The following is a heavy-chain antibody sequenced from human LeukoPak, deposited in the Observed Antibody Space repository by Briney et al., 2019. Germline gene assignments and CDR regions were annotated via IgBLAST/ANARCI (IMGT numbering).Heavy chain of an antibody. D-gene: IGHD6-13*01. CDR3: ARHLAAAGFYYFDY. Sequence: SETLSLTCTVSGGSISSSSYYWGWIRQPPGKGLEWIGRIYYSGSTYYNPSLKSRGTISVDTSKNQFSLKLSSVTAADTAVYYCARHLAAAGFYYFDYWGQGTLVTVSS. J-gene: IGHJ4*02. CDR1: GGSISSSSYY. CDR2: IYYSGST. V-gene: IGHV4-39*01.